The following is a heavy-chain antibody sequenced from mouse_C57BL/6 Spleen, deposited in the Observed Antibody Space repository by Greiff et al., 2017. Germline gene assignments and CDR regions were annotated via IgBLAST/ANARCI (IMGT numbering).Heavy chain of an antibody. CDR2: IDPSDSET. J-gene: IGHJ3*01. D-gene: IGHD2-4*01. CDR3: AREGDYDDFAY. V-gene: IGHV1-52*01. CDR1: GYTFTSYW. Sequence: QVQLQQPGAELVRPGSSVKLSCKASGYTFTSYWMHWVKQRPIQGLEWIGNIDPSDSETHYTQKFKDKATLTVDKSSSTAYMQLSSLTSEDSAVYYCAREGDYDDFAYWGQGTLVTVSA.